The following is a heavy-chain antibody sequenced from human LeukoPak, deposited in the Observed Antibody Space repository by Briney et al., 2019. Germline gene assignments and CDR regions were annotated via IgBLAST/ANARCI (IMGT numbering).Heavy chain of an antibody. CDR3: ARDDPPYSSSRTFDY. D-gene: IGHD6-13*01. Sequence: ASVKVSCKASGYTFTSYYMHWVRQAPGQGLEGMGIIYPSGCSTSYAQKFQDRVTMTRDTSTSTVYMELSSLRSEDTAVYYCARDDPPYSSSRTFDYWGQGTLVTVSS. CDR2: IYPSGCST. J-gene: IGHJ4*02. CDR1: GYTFTSYY. V-gene: IGHV1-46*01.